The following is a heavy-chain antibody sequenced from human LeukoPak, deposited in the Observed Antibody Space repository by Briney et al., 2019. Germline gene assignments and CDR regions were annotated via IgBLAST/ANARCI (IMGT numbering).Heavy chain of an antibody. CDR3: AILPGYSSSWYEVDY. D-gene: IGHD6-13*01. CDR2: ISGSGGST. V-gene: IGHV3-23*01. Sequence: GGSPRLSCAASGFTFSSYAMSWVRQAPGKGLEWVSAISGSGGSTYYADSVKGRFTISRDNSKNTLYLQMNSLRAEDTAVYYCAILPGYSSSWYEVDYWGQGTLVTVSS. J-gene: IGHJ4*02. CDR1: GFTFSSYA.